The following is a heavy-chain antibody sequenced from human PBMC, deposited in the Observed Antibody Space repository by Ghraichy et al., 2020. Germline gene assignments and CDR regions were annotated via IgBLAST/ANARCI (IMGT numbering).Heavy chain of an antibody. CDR1: GFTFSSYG. D-gene: IGHD6-19*01. CDR2: ISYDGSNK. J-gene: IGHJ6*02. CDR3: AKDGYSSGWYEVIRDYYYYGMDV. Sequence: GGSLRLPCAASGFTFSSYGMHWVRQAPGKGLEWVAVISYDGSNKYYADSVKGRFTISRDNSKNTLYLQMNSLRAEDTAVYYCAKDGYSSGWYEVIRDYYYYGMDVWGQGTTVTVSS. V-gene: IGHV3-30*18.